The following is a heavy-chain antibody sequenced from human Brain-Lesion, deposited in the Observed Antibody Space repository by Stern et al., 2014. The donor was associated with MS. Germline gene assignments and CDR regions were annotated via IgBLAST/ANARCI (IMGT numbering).Heavy chain of an antibody. D-gene: IGHD1-26*01. V-gene: IGHV2-5*02. CDR2: IYWDDDK. CDR1: GFSLNTGGVS. Sequence: QITLKESGPTLVNPTQTLTVTCTFSGFSLNTGGVSVGWFRQPPGKALEWLALIYWDDDKRYNPSLKSRLTITKDTSKDQVVLTMTSVDPVDTATYYCAHDSRSHVGGALDYWGQGTLVTVSS. CDR3: AHDSRSHVGGALDY. J-gene: IGHJ4*02.